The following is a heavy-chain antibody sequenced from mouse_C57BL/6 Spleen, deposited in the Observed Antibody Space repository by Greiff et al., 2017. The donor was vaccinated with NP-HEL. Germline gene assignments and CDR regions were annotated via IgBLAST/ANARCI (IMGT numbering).Heavy chain of an antibody. Sequence: VQLQQPGAELVRPGSSVKLSCKASGYTFTSYWMHWVKQRPIQGLEWIGNIDPSDSETHYNQKFKDKATLTVDKSSSTAYMPLSSLTSEDSAVYYCARGGYDGAWFAYWGQGTLVTVSA. V-gene: IGHV1-52*01. J-gene: IGHJ3*01. D-gene: IGHD2-2*01. CDR3: ARGGYDGAWFAY. CDR1: GYTFTSYW. CDR2: IDPSDSET.